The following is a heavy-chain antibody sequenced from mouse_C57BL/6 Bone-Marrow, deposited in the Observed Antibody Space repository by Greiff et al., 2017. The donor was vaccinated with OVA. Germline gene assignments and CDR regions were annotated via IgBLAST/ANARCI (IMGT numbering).Heavy chain of an antibody. CDR1: GFDIRNTY. V-gene: IGHV14-3*01. D-gene: IGHD1-1*01. Sequence: EVQLQQSVAELVRPGASVKFSCTASGFDIRNTYMHWVKQRPEQGLEWIGRIDPADGNTKYAPQFQGKATITADTSSNTAYLQLSSLTSEDTAIYYWSVTPYDYGSSYGFAYWGKGTLVTVAA. CDR3: SVTPYDYGSSYGFAY. J-gene: IGHJ3*01. CDR2: IDPADGNT.